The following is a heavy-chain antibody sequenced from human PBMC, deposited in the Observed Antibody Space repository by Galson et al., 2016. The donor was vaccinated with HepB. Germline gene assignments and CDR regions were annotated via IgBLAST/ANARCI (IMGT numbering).Heavy chain of an antibody. Sequence: SLRLSCATFGFAFNTYAMNWVRQAPGKGLEWVAGVSGHAGSTYYADSVKGRFAISRDNSKNTLFQQMNGLRADDTAVYYCAKANIIMVTRGFYLDTWGPGTLVTVSS. D-gene: IGHD2/OR15-2a*01. CDR1: GFAFNTYA. CDR3: AKANIIMVTRGFYLDT. CDR2: VSGHAGST. V-gene: IGHV3-23*01. J-gene: IGHJ5*02.